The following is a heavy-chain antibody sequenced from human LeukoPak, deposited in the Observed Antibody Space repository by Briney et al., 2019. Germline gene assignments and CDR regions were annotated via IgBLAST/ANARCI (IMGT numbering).Heavy chain of an antibody. J-gene: IGHJ3*02. CDR2: IYYSGST. CDR3: ARYEEYYYDSSGYSHNAFDI. V-gene: IGHV4-59*08. D-gene: IGHD3-22*01. CDR1: DGSISSYY. Sequence: SETLSLTCTVSDGSISSYYWSWIRQPPGKGLEWIGYIYYSGSTNYNPSLKSRVTISVDTSKNQFSLKLSSVTAADTAVYYCARYEEYYYDSSGYSHNAFDIWGQGTMVTVSS.